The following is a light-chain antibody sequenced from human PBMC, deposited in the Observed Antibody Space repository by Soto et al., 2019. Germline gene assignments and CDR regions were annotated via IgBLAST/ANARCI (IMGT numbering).Light chain of an antibody. CDR2: EVS. V-gene: IGLV2-14*01. Sequence: QSVLTQPASVSGSPGKSITISCTGISSDVATYKYVSWYQQHPGKAPKLMIYEVSNRPSGVSNRFSGSKSGNTASLTISGLQADDEADYYCNSYTSSSTYVFGTGTKLTVL. J-gene: IGLJ1*01. CDR3: NSYTSSSTYV. CDR1: SSDVATYKY.